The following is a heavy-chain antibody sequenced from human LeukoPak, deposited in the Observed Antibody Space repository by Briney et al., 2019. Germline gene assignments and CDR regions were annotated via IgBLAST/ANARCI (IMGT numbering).Heavy chain of an antibody. D-gene: IGHD2-15*01. Sequence: ASVKVSCKASGYTFTSYDINWVRQATGQGLEWTGWMNPNSGNTGSAQKFQGRVTMTRNTSISTAYMELSSLRSEDTAVYYCARSPAGGSTTKSKYNWFDPWGQGTLVTVSS. CDR1: GYTFTSYD. CDR2: MNPNSGNT. V-gene: IGHV1-8*01. J-gene: IGHJ5*02. CDR3: ARSPAGGSTTKSKYNWFDP.